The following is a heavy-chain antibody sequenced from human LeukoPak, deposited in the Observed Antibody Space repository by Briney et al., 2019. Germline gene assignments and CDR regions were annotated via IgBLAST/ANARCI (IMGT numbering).Heavy chain of an antibody. CDR1: GYTFTSYG. D-gene: IGHD6-13*01. CDR2: INTYNGNT. Sequence: ASLKVSCKPSGYTFTSYGISWVRQSPGHGLEWMGLINTYNGNTNYAQKPQGSVTMTTNASTNTAYMQLRSLGSDDTAVYYCAGDRTGGSSWWVYWGQGTLVTVSS. V-gene: IGHV1-18*01. CDR3: AGDRTGGSSWWVY. J-gene: IGHJ4*02.